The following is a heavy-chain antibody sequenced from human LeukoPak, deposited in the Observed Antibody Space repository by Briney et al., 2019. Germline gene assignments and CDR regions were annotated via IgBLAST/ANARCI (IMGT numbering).Heavy chain of an antibody. Sequence: SVKVSCKASGGTFSSYAISWVRQAPGQGLEWMGRIIPILGIANYAQKFQGRVTITADKSTSTAYMELSSLRSEDTAVYYCATLLEWLPYYYGMDVWGQGTTVTVSS. J-gene: IGHJ6*02. CDR1: GGTFSSYA. CDR3: ATLLEWLPYYYGMDV. CDR2: IIPILGIA. V-gene: IGHV1-69*04. D-gene: IGHD3-3*01.